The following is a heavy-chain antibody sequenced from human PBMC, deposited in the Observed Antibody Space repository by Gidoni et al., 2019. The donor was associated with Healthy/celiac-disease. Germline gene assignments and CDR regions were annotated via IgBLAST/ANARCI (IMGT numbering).Heavy chain of an antibody. CDR2: ISGSGGST. CDR1: GFTFSSYA. CDR3: AKWLGVCSGGSCYFGPFDY. V-gene: IGHV3-23*01. D-gene: IGHD2-15*01. Sequence: EVQLLESGGGLVQPGGSLRLSCAASGFTFSSYAMSWVRQAPGKGLEWVSAISGSGGSTYYADSVKGRFTISRDNSKNTLYLQMNSLRAEDTAVYYCAKWLGVCSGGSCYFGPFDYWGQGTLVTVSS. J-gene: IGHJ4*02.